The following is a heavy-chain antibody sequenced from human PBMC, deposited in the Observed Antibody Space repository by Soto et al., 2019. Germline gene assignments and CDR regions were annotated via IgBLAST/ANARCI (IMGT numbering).Heavy chain of an antibody. Sequence: QVQLQESAPGLVKPSETLSLTCSVSGDSLRNHYWSWIRQPPGSRLEWLGHIFYSGATSSNNPSLKSRVSMSVDTSKNQFSLKLRSVSADDPAVYFCARVSYFRGFDWLFAFDSWGQGALVTVSS. V-gene: IGHV4-59*11. D-gene: IGHD3-9*01. CDR3: ARVSYFRGFDWLFAFDS. CDR2: IFYSGATS. J-gene: IGHJ4*02. CDR1: GDSLRNHY.